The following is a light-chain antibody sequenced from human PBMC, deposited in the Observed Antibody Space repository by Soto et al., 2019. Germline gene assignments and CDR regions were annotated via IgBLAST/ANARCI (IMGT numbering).Light chain of an antibody. CDR3: QQYGSSPLYT. CDR2: GAS. J-gene: IGKJ2*01. V-gene: IGKV3-20*01. CDR1: QTVSSSY. Sequence: EIVLTQSPGTLSLSPGERATLSCRASQTVSSSYLAWYQQKPGQAPRLLIYGASSRATGIPDRFSGSGSGIDFTLTISTLEPEDFAVYYCQQYGSSPLYTFGQGTKLEIK.